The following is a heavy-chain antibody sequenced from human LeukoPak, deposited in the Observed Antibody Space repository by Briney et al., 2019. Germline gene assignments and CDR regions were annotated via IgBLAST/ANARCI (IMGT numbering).Heavy chain of an antibody. CDR2: INPNSGGT. Sequence: GASVKVSCKASGYTFTGYYMHWVRQAPGQGLEWMGRINPNSGGTNYAQKFQGRVTMTRDTSISTAYMELSRLRSGDTAVYYCARAYDSSGYAFDIWGQGTMVTVSS. J-gene: IGHJ3*02. CDR3: ARAYDSSGYAFDI. D-gene: IGHD3-22*01. CDR1: GYTFTGYY. V-gene: IGHV1-2*06.